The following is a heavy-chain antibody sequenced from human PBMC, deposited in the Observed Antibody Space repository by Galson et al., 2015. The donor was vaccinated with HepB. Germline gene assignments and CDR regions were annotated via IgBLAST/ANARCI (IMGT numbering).Heavy chain of an antibody. V-gene: IGHV2-70*11. D-gene: IGHD3-22*01. CDR1: GFSLSTSGMC. CDR3: ARILYDSSGYYPAPNDAFDI. Sequence: PALVKPTQTLTLTCTFSGFSLSTSGMCVSWIRQPPGKALEWLARIDWDDDKYYSTSLKTRLTISKDTSKNQVVLTMTNMDPVDTATYYCARILYDSSGYYPAPNDAFDIWGQGTMVTVSS. CDR2: IDWDDDK. J-gene: IGHJ3*02.